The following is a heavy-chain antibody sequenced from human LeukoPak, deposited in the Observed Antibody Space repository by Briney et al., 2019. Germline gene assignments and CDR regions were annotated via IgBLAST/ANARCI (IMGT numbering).Heavy chain of an antibody. D-gene: IGHD3-22*01. CDR1: GFTVSSNY. V-gene: IGHV3-53*01. Sequence: GGSLRLSCAASGFTVSSNYMSWVRQAPGKGLEWVSVIYSGGSTYYADSVKGRFTISRDNSKNTLYLQMNSLRAEDTAVYYCARGTYCYDSSGYSDWGQGTLVTVSS. J-gene: IGHJ4*02. CDR3: ARGTYCYDSSGYSD. CDR2: IYSGGST.